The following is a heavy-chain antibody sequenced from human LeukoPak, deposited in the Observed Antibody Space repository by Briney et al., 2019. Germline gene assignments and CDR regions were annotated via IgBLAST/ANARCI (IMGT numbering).Heavy chain of an antibody. V-gene: IGHV3-30*02. CDR2: IRYDGSIK. J-gene: IGHJ6*03. CDR3: AKDTVKVTTIRRVPHYMDV. Sequence: GGFLRLSCAASGFTFSSYAMSWVRQAPGKGLEWVAFIRYDGSIKYYADSVKGRFTISRDNSKNTLYLQMNSLRAEDTALYYCAKDTVKVTTIRRVPHYMDVWGKGTTVTISS. D-gene: IGHD5-12*01. CDR1: GFTFSSYA.